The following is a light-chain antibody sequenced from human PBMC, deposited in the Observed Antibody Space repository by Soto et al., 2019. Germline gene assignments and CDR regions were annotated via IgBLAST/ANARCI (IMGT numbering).Light chain of an antibody. V-gene: IGKV3-11*01. CDR2: DAS. CDR3: QHRTNWPVT. J-gene: IGKJ4*01. CDR1: QSVSSY. Sequence: EIVLPQSPAPLSLSPGERATLSCRASQSVSSYLVWYQQKPGQAPRVLISDASNRATDLPARFSGSGSGTDFTLTISSLETEDFAGYDYQHRTNWPVTFGGGTKVYSK.